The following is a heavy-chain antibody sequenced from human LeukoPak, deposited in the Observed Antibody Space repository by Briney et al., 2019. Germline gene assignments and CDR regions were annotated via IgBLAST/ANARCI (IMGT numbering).Heavy chain of an antibody. CDR1: GFTFSSYW. D-gene: IGHD4-23*01. V-gene: IGHV3-7*01. J-gene: IGHJ5*02. CDR2: IKQDGSEK. Sequence: PGGSLRLSCAASGFTFSSYWMSWVRQAPGKGLEWVANIKQDGSEKYYVDSVKGRFTISRDNAKNSLYLQMNSLRAEDTAVYYCARDASTVVPTGRFDPWGQGTLVTVSS. CDR3: ARDASTVVPTGRFDP.